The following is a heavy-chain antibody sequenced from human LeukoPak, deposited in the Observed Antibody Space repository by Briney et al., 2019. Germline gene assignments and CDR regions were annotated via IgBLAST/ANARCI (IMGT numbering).Heavy chain of an antibody. J-gene: IGHJ5*02. Sequence: SETLSLTCAVYGGSFSGYYWSWIRQPAGKGLEWIGRIYTSESTNYNPSLKSRVTISVDTSKNQFSLKLSSVTAADTAVYYCAREVVVAATFDPWGQGTLVTVSS. CDR1: GGSFSGYY. CDR2: IYTSEST. V-gene: IGHV4-4*07. CDR3: AREVVVAATFDP. D-gene: IGHD2-15*01.